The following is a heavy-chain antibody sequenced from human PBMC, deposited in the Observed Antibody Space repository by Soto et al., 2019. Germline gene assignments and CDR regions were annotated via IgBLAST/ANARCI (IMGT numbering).Heavy chain of an antibody. J-gene: IGHJ2*01. V-gene: IGHV4-34*01. CDR1: GGSFSGYY. CDR3: ARGTREGWYFDL. Sequence: QVQLQQWGAGLLKPSETLSLTCAVYGGSFSGYYWSWIRQPPGKGLEWIGEINHSGSTNYNPSLKSRSTISIDTSKSPFSLKLSSVTAADTAVYYCARGTREGWYFDLWGRGTLVTVSS. CDR2: INHSGST.